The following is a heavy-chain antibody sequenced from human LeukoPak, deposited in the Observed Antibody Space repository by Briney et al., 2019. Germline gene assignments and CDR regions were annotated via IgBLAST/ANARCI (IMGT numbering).Heavy chain of an antibody. V-gene: IGHV3-53*01. CDR2: IYSGGST. J-gene: IGHJ5*02. Sequence: GGSLRLSCAASGFTVSSNYMSWVRQAPGKGLEWVSVIYSGGSTYYADSVKGRFTISRDNSKNTLYLQMNSLRAEDTAFYYCARDPSNTSGWKTWFDTWGQGTLVTVSS. CDR3: ARDPSNTSGWKTWFDT. CDR1: GFTVSSNY. D-gene: IGHD6-19*01.